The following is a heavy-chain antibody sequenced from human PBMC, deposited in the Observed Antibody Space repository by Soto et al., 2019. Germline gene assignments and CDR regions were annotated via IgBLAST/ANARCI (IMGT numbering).Heavy chain of an antibody. CDR2: ISWNSAVM. J-gene: IGHJ6*02. CDR3: AKDGVVIGGGLDV. V-gene: IGHV3-9*01. D-gene: IGHD3-3*01. Sequence: EVQLVESGGGLVQPGRSLKLSCAASGFTFDDYAMHWVRQAPGQGLEWVSGISWNSAVMDYAASVKGRFTISRDNANNSLYLQMNSLRAEDTAFHYCAKDGVVIGGGLDVWGQGTPVIVSS. CDR1: GFTFDDYA.